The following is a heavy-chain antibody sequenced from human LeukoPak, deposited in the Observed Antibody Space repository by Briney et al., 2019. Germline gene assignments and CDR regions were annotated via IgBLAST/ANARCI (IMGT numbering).Heavy chain of an antibody. V-gene: IGHV1-18*01. J-gene: IGHJ6*03. D-gene: IGHD3-22*01. CDR1: GYTFTSYG. CDR3: ARDEYYYDSSGYNYYYMDV. Sequence: ASVKVSCKASGYTFTSYGISWVRQAPGQGLEWMGWISAYNGNTNYAQKLQGRVTMTTDTSTSTAYMELRSLRSDDTAVYYCARDEYYYDSSGYNYYYMDVWGKGTTVTVSS. CDR2: ISAYNGNT.